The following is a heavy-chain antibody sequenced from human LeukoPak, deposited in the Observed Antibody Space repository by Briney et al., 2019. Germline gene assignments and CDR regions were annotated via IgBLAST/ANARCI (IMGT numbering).Heavy chain of an antibody. J-gene: IGHJ2*01. CDR1: GYSFTSYW. Sequence: RGESLKISCKGSGYSFTSYWIGWVRQMPGKGLEWMGIIYPGDSDTRYSPSFQGQVTISADKSISTAYLQWSSLKASDTAMYYCARTQTSPYSSGWQYWYFDLWGRGTLVTVSS. CDR2: IYPGDSDT. D-gene: IGHD6-19*01. V-gene: IGHV5-51*01. CDR3: ARTQTSPYSSGWQYWYFDL.